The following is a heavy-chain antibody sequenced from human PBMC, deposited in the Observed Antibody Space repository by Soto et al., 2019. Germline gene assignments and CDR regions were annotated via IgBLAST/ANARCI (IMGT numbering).Heavy chain of an antibody. D-gene: IGHD5-18*01. J-gene: IGHJ5*02. Sequence: GASVKVSCKASGYTFTSYYMHWVRQAPGQGLEWMGIINPSGGSTSYAQKFQGRVTMTRDTSTSTVYMELSSLRSEGTAVYYCARVYPSDTRYGYVGNNWFDPWGQGTLVTVSS. V-gene: IGHV1-46*03. CDR1: GYTFTSYY. CDR3: ARVYPSDTRYGYVGNNWFDP. CDR2: INPSGGST.